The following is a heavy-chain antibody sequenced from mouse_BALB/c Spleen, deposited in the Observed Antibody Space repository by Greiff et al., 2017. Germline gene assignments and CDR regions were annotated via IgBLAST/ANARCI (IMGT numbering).Heavy chain of an antibody. CDR2: ISSGSSTI. CDR1: GFTFSSFG. Sequence: EVQGVESGGGLVQPGGSRKLSCAASGFTFSSFGMHWVRQAPEKGLEWVAYISSGSSTIYYADTVKGRFTISRDNPKNTLFLQMTSLRSEDTAMYYCARWNATAYYYAMDYWGQGTSVTVSS. CDR3: ARWNATAYYYAMDY. V-gene: IGHV5-17*02. J-gene: IGHJ4*01. D-gene: IGHD1-2*01.